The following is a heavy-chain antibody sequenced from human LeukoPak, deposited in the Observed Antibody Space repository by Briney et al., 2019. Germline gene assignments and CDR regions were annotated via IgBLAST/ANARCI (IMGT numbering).Heavy chain of an antibody. CDR1: GFTFSSYA. CDR3: ARIPVDIVATLYCDY. D-gene: IGHD5-12*01. CDR2: ISGSGGST. J-gene: IGHJ4*02. V-gene: IGHV3-23*01. Sequence: GGSLRLSCAASGFTFSSYAMSWVRQAPGKGLEWVSAISGSGGSTYYADSVKGRFTISRDNSKNTLYLQMNSLRAEDTAVYYCARIPVDIVATLYCDYWGQGTLVTVSS.